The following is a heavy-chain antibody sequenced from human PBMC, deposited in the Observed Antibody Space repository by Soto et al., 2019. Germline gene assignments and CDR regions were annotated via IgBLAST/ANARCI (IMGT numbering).Heavy chain of an antibody. J-gene: IGHJ4*02. CDR3: ARDRGQQLAEYFFDD. CDR1: GGTFSSYA. Sequence: SVKVSCKASGGTFSSYAISWVRQAPGQGLEWMGGIIPIFGTANYAQKFQGRVTITADESTSTAYMELSSLRSGDTAVYYCARDRGQQLAEYFFDDWGQGTLVTVSS. CDR2: IIPIFGTA. V-gene: IGHV1-69*13. D-gene: IGHD6-13*01.